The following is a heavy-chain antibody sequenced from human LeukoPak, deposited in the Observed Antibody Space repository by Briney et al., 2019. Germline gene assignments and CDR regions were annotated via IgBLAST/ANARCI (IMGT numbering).Heavy chain of an antibody. CDR3: ARGRRILGGPENAGDFFDF. Sequence: ASVKVSCKASGYTFTGYYMHWVRQAPRQGLEWMGWINPNSGGTNYAQKFQGRVTMTRDTSIASSYMELTGLESDDTAVYYCARGRRILGGPENAGDFFDFWGQGSLVTVSS. D-gene: IGHD3-16*01. CDR1: GYTFTGYY. CDR2: INPNSGGT. J-gene: IGHJ4*01. V-gene: IGHV1-2*02.